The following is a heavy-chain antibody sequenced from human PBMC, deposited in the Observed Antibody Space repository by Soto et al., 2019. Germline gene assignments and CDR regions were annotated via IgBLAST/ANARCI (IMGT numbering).Heavy chain of an antibody. V-gene: IGHV1-18*04. Sequence: ASVKVSCKASGYTFTSYGISWVRQAPGQGLEWMGWISAYNGNTNYAQKLQGRVTMTTDTSTSTAYMELRSLRSDDTAVYYCARVVSYYDYGWGSYLLGFRGQGTLVRGSS. J-gene: IGHJ4*02. CDR3: ARVVSYYDYGWGSYLLGF. D-gene: IGHD3-16*01. CDR1: GYTFTSYG. CDR2: ISAYNGNT.